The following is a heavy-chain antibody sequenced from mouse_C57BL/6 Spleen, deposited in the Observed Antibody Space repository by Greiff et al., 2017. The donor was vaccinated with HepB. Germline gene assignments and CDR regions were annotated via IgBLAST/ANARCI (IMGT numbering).Heavy chain of an antibody. CDR1: GYTFTNYW. J-gene: IGHJ2*01. D-gene: IGHD1-1*02. V-gene: IGHV1-63*01. CDR3: ARKGFGSYFYYFDY. Sequence: QVQLQQSGAELVRPGTSVKMSCKASGYTFTNYWIGWAKQRPGHGLEWIGDIYPGGGYTNYNEKFKGKATLTADKSSSTAYMQFSSLTSEDSAIYYCARKGFGSYFYYFDYWGQGTTLTVSS. CDR2: IYPGGGYT.